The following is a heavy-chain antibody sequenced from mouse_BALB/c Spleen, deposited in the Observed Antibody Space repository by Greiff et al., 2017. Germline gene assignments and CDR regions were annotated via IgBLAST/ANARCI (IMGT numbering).Heavy chain of an antibody. Sequence: VQLVESGPELVRPGVSVKISCKGSGYTFTDYAMHWVKQSHAKSLEWIGVISTYYGNTNYNQKFKGKATMTVDKSSSTAYMELARLTSEDSAIYYCARSGGNHYYAMDYWGQGTSVTVSS. J-gene: IGHJ4*01. V-gene: IGHV1-67*01. CDR2: ISTYYGNT. D-gene: IGHD2-1*01. CDR1: GYTFTDYA. CDR3: ARSGGNHYYAMDY.